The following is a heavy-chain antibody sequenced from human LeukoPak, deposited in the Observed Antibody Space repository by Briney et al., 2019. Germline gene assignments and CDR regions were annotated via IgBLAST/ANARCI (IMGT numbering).Heavy chain of an antibody. Sequence: PSETPSLTCTVSGGSISSYYWSWIRQPAGKGLEWIGRIFTSGSTNYNPSLKSRVTISADKSKKQFSLKLSSATAADTAVYYCAREGSGSYLGFYYYMDVWGKGTTVTVSS. CDR2: IFTSGST. V-gene: IGHV4-4*07. CDR1: GGSISSYY. J-gene: IGHJ6*03. D-gene: IGHD3-10*01. CDR3: AREGSGSYLGFYYYMDV.